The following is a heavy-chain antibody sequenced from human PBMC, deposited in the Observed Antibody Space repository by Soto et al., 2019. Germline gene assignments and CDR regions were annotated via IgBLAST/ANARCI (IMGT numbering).Heavy chain of an antibody. CDR1: GFTFSSYS. CDR3: AGSGYRNCSGGSCYQPRHAFDI. D-gene: IGHD2-15*01. J-gene: IGHJ3*02. V-gene: IGHV3-48*01. Sequence: PGGSLRLSCAASGFTFSSYSMNWVRQAPGKGLEWVSYISSSSSTIYYADSVKGRFTISRDNAKNSLYLQMNSLRAEDTAVYYCAGSGYRNCSGGSCYQPRHAFDIWGQGTMVTVSS. CDR2: ISSSSSTI.